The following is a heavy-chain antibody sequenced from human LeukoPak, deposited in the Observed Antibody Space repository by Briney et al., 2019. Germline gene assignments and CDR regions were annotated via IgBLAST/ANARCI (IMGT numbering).Heavy chain of an antibody. Sequence: SETLSLTCAVYGGSFSGYYWSWIRQPPGKGLEWIGEINHSGSTNYNPSLKSRVTISVDTSKNQFSLKLSSVTAADTAVYYCARGHYYDFWSSEGRRFDPWGQGTLVTVSS. J-gene: IGHJ5*02. CDR2: INHSGST. D-gene: IGHD3-3*01. V-gene: IGHV4-34*01. CDR1: GGSFSGYY. CDR3: ARGHYYDFWSSEGRRFDP.